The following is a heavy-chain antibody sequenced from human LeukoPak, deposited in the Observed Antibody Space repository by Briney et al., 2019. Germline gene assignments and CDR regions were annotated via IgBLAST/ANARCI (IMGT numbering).Heavy chain of an antibody. V-gene: IGHV3-66*01. Sequence: GGSLRLSCAASGFTVSRDYMSWVRQAPGKGLEWVSLIYSDDTTRYADSVRGRFTISRDNSKNTVFLQMNSLGAEDTAVYYCARYYDSSGQTGGAFDIWGQGTMVTVSS. J-gene: IGHJ3*02. D-gene: IGHD3-22*01. CDR1: GFTVSRDY. CDR3: ARYYDSSGQTGGAFDI. CDR2: IYSDDTT.